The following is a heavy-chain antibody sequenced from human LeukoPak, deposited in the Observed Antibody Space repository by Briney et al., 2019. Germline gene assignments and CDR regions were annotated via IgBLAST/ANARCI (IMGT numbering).Heavy chain of an antibody. V-gene: IGHV4-34*01. J-gene: IGHJ5*02. D-gene: IGHD2-15*01. CDR2: INHSGST. CDR1: GGSFSGYY. CDR3: ARGRVVVVAANNWFDP. Sequence: PSETLSLTCAVYGGSFSGYYWSWSRQPPGKGREWIGEINHSGSTNYNPSLKSRVTISVHTSKNQFSLKLSSLTAADTAAYYCARGRVVVVAANNWFDPWGQGTLVTVSS.